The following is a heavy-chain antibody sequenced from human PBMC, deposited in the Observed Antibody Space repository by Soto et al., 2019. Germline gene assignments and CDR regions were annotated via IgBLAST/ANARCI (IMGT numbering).Heavy chain of an antibody. Sequence: GGSLRLSCAPSGFTLPGYSMNWVRQAPGKGLEWVSYISSSSDTIYYADSAKGRFTISRDNAKNLLYLQMKSLRAEDTAVYYCARSSTFYDYWGQGTPVTVSS. D-gene: IGHD6-6*01. V-gene: IGHV3-48*01. J-gene: IGHJ4*02. CDR2: ISSSSDTI. CDR1: GFTLPGYS. CDR3: ARSSTFYDY.